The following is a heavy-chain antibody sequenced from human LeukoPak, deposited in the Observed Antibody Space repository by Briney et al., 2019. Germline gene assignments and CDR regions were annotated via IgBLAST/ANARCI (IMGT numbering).Heavy chain of an antibody. V-gene: IGHV5-51*01. D-gene: IGHD6-19*01. Sequence: GESLKISCKGSGYTFTNFWIGWVRQMPGEGLEWMGIIFPGDSDTRYSPSFQGQVTISVDKSIGTAYLQWNRLKASDTAMYYCARPARPAITVAAYDYWGQRTLVTVSS. CDR1: GYTFTNFW. CDR3: ARPARPAITVAAYDY. CDR2: IFPGDSDT. J-gene: IGHJ4*02.